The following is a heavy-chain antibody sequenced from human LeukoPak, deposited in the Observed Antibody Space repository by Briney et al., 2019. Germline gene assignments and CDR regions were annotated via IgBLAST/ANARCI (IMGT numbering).Heavy chain of an antibody. D-gene: IGHD2-2*01. J-gene: IGHJ6*04. CDR2: IYYSGST. CDR3: ARSIVVVPAAPYYYCYYGMDV. Sequence: SETLSLTCTVSGSSISSGDYYWSWIRQPPGKGLEWIGYIYYSGSTYYNPSLKSRVTISVDTSKNQFSLKLSSVTAADTAVYYCARSIVVVPAAPYYYCYYGMDVWGKGTTVTVSS. CDR1: GSSISSGDYY. V-gene: IGHV4-30-4*01.